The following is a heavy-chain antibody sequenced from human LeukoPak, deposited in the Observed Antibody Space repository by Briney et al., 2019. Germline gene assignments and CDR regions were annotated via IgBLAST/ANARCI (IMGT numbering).Heavy chain of an antibody. Sequence: PSETLSLTCAVSGYTLGRNYYWGWIRQPPGQGLEWIGKIYGRGSTSYNPSLMNRVTMSVDTSRNHFSLQLTSVTAADTAVYYCARYDSRGSASTKFDYWGPGILVTISS. CDR2: IYGRGST. J-gene: IGHJ4*02. D-gene: IGHD3-16*01. V-gene: IGHV4-38-2*01. CDR1: GYTLGRNYY. CDR3: ARYDSRGSASTKFDY.